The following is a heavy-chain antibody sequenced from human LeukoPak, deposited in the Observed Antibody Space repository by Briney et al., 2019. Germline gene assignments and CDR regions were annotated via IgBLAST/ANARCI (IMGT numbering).Heavy chain of an antibody. J-gene: IGHJ4*02. V-gene: IGHV3-23*01. Sequence: GGSLRLSCAASGFTFSSYTSSWVRQAPGKGLEWISAIRGSGTSTYYAASVKGRFTISRDNSRNTLYLQMNSLRAEDTAVYYCAKDTCGADCYSHYDHWGQGTLVTVSS. CDR1: GFTFSSYT. D-gene: IGHD2-21*02. CDR3: AKDTCGADCYSHYDH. CDR2: IRGSGTST.